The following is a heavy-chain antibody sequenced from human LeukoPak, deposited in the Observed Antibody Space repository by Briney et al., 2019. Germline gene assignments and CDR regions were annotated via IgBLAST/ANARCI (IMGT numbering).Heavy chain of an antibody. J-gene: IGHJ4*02. CDR2: INGRGGST. CDR1: GFTFSNYA. D-gene: IGHD4/OR15-4a*01. V-gene: IGHV3-23*01. Sequence: GGSLRLSCAASGFTFSNYAMSWVRQAPGKGLEWVSSINGRGGSTYYADSVKGRFTISRDNSKNTLYLQMNSLRAEDTAVYYCAKMVDYYFDYWGQGTLVTVSS. CDR3: AKMVDYYFDY.